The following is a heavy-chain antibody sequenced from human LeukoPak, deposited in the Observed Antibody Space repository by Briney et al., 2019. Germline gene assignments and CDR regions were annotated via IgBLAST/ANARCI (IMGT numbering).Heavy chain of an antibody. CDR2: ISGSGERT. D-gene: IGHD6-13*01. Sequence: GASLRLSCAASGFTFSSHELTWVRQAPNKGLEWVSAISGSGERTHYADSVKGRFTISRDNSRNILYQQMNNLGAEDTAIYYCAKDSAPGIAADDYWGQGTLVTVSS. CDR3: AKDSAPGIAADDY. J-gene: IGHJ4*02. V-gene: IGHV3-23*01. CDR1: GFTFSSHE.